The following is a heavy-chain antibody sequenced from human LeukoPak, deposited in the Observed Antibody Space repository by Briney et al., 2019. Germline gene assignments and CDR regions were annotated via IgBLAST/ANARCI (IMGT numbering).Heavy chain of an antibody. Sequence: GGSLRLSCAASGFTFSSYGMHWVRQAPGKGLEWVAVISYDGSNKYYADSVKGRFTISRDNSKDTLYLQMNSLRAEDTAVYYCAKESGYSSGWYPSLFFDYWGQGTLVTVSS. CDR3: AKESGYSSGWYPSLFFDY. V-gene: IGHV3-30*18. J-gene: IGHJ4*02. CDR1: GFTFSSYG. CDR2: ISYDGSNK. D-gene: IGHD6-19*01.